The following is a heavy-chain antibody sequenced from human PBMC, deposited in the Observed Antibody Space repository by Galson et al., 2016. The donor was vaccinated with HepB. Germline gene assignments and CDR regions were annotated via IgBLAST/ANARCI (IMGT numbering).Heavy chain of an antibody. D-gene: IGHD3-10*01. CDR1: GFPFSSYA. V-gene: IGHV3-23*01. CDR2: ISGSGGSI. Sequence: SLRLSCAISGFPFSSYAMHWVRQAPGKGLEWISTISGSGGSIYYADSVNGRFTISKDSSKATLYLQMDSLRVEDTAIYYCAKDSWWVPGVIIDFDDWGQGTLVNVSS. CDR3: AKDSWWVPGVIIDFDD. J-gene: IGHJ4*02.